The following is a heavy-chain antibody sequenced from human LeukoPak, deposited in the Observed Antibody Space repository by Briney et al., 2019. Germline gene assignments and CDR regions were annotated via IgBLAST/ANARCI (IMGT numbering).Heavy chain of an antibody. CDR3: VRDFRSADY. V-gene: IGHV3-74*01. Sequence: PGGSLRLSCAASGFTFSPYALHWVRQAPGKGPMWVSRICPDGTVTNYADSVKARFIISRDNARNTVYLQMNSLRVEDTAVYYCVRDFRSADYWGQGTLVTVSS. J-gene: IGHJ4*02. CDR1: GFTFSPYA. CDR2: ICPDGTVT.